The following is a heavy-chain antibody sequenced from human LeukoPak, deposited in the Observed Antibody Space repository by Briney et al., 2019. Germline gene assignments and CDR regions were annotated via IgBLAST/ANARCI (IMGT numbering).Heavy chain of an antibody. V-gene: IGHV3-30-3*01. CDR1: GFTFSSYA. J-gene: IGHJ4*02. Sequence: GGSLRLSCAASGFTFSSYAMHWVRQAPGKGLEWVAVISYDGSNKYYADSVKGRFTISRNNAKNTLYLQMNSLRAEDTAVYYCARVVERQQLDLFDYWGQGTLVTVSS. CDR2: ISYDGSNK. D-gene: IGHD6-13*01. CDR3: ARVVERQQLDLFDY.